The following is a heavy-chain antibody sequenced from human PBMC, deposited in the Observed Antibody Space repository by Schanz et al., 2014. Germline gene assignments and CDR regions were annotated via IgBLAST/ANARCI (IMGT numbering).Heavy chain of an antibody. CDR3: AKGRFGELSAFDI. CDR2: ISGSGGST. CDR1: GFSFTTYA. V-gene: IGHV3-23*04. Sequence: EVQLVESGGGLVQPGGSLRLSCASSGFSFTTYAMSWVRQAPGKGLEWVSAISGSGGSTYYADSVKGRFTISRDNSKNTLDLQMNSLRAEDTAVYYCAKGRFGELSAFDIWGQGTMVTVSS. D-gene: IGHD3-10*01. J-gene: IGHJ3*02.